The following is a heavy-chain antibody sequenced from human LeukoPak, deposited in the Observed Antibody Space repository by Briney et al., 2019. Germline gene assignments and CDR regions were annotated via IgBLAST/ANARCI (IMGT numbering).Heavy chain of an antibody. CDR3: ASPYYYDSSGYYPFDY. J-gene: IGHJ4*02. Sequence: QPGGSLRLSCAASGFTVSSNYMSWVRQAPGKGLEWVSVIYSGGSTYYADSVKGRFTISRDNSKNTLYLQMNSLRAEDTAVYYCASPYYYDSSGYYPFDYWGQGTLVTVSS. CDR2: IYSGGST. V-gene: IGHV3-53*05. D-gene: IGHD3-22*01. CDR1: GFTVSSNY.